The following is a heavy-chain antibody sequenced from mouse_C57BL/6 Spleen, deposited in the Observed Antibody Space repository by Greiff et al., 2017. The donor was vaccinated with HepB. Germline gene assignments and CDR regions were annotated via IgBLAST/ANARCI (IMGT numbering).Heavy chain of an antibody. CDR2: IHPNSGST. Sequence: VKLQQPGAELVKPGASVKLSCKASGYTFTSYWMHWVKQRPGQGLEWIGMIHPNSGSTNYNEKFKSKATLTVDKSSSTAYMQLSSLTSEDSAVYYCARNSNSAWFAYWGQGTLVTVSA. CDR3: ARNSNSAWFAY. V-gene: IGHV1-64*01. J-gene: IGHJ3*01. D-gene: IGHD2-5*01. CDR1: GYTFTSYW.